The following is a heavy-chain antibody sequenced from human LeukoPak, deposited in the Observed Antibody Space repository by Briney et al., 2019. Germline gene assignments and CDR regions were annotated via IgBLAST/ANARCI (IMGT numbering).Heavy chain of an antibody. J-gene: IGHJ4*02. V-gene: IGHV3-21*01. D-gene: IGHD3-22*01. CDR2: ITSSSIYT. CDR1: GFTFSSYT. Sequence: GGSLRLSCAASGFTFSSYTMNWVRQAPGKGLEWVSSITSSSIYTYYADSVKGRFTISRDNAKNSLYLEMNSLRAEDTAVYYWARSRYDSSGYYGIIGDWGQGTLVTVSS. CDR3: ARSRYDSSGYYGIIGD.